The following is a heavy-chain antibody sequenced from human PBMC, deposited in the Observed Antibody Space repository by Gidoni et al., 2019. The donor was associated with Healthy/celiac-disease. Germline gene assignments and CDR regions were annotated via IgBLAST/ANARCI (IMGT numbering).Heavy chain of an antibody. Sequence: QVQLVESGGGVVQPGRSLRLSCAAPGFTFRSYAMHWVRQAPGKGLEWVAVISYDGSNKYYADSVKGRFTISRDNSKNTLYLQMNSLRAEDTAVYYCASTNEYSSSADPYYYYGMDVWAKGPRSPSP. CDR1: GFTFRSYA. D-gene: IGHD6-6*01. CDR2: ISYDGSNK. J-gene: IGHJ6*02. V-gene: IGHV3-30*04. CDR3: ASTNEYSSSADPYYYYGMDV.